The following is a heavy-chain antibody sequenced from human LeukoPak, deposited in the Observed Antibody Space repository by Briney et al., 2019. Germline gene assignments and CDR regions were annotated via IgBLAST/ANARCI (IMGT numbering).Heavy chain of an antibody. Sequence: SQTLSLTCAVSGGSISSGGYSWSWIRQPPGKGLEWIGYIYHSGSTYYNPSLKSRVTISVDRSKNQFSLKPSSVTAADTAVYYCAREASPSGMDVWGQGTTVTVSS. CDR3: AREASPSGMDV. J-gene: IGHJ6*02. V-gene: IGHV4-30-2*01. CDR2: IYHSGST. CDR1: GGSISSGGYS.